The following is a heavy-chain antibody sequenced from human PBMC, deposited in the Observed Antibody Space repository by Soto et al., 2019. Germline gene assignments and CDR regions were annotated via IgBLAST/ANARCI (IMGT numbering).Heavy chain of an antibody. CDR3: ARDQGNYYDSSGYLQ. D-gene: IGHD3-22*01. J-gene: IGHJ4*02. Sequence: SETLSLTCTVFGGSISSYYWSWIRQPPGKGLEWIGYIYYSGSTNYNPSLKSRVTISVDTSKNQFSLKLSSVTAADTAVYYCARDQGNYYDSSGYLQWGQGTLVTVS. CDR1: GGSISSYY. V-gene: IGHV4-59*01. CDR2: IYYSGST.